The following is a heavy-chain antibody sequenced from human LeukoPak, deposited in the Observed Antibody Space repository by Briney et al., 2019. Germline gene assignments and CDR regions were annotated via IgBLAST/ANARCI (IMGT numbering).Heavy chain of an antibody. D-gene: IGHD3-9*01. CDR2: IYTSGST. CDR3: ARDNRYFGLGDY. V-gene: IGHV4-4*07. CDR1: GGSISSYY. Sequence: PSETLSLTCTVSGGSISSYYWSWIRQPAGQGLEWIGRIYTSGSTNTNPSLKSRVTMSVDTSENQFSVKLSSVTAADTAVYFCARDNRYFGLGDYGGQGTLVTVSS. J-gene: IGHJ4*02.